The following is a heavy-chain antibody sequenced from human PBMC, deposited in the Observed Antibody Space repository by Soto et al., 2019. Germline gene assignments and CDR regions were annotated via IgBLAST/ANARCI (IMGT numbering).Heavy chain of an antibody. CDR1: GYIFINYY. J-gene: IGHJ4*02. CDR2: FNPMSGST. D-gene: IGHD6-13*01. Sequence: QVQLVQSGAGVKKPGASVKISCKTSGYIFINYYIHWVRQAPGQGLEWVALFNPMSGSTNYAQKLQGRVTVTSDTSTSTVYMELSSLISEDTAVYYYARDLAAADYWGQGTLVTVSS. V-gene: IGHV1-46*04. CDR3: ARDLAAADY.